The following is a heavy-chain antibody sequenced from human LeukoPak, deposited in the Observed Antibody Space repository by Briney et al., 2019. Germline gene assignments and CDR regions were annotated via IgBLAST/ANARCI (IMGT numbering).Heavy chain of an antibody. D-gene: IGHD6-6*01. J-gene: IGHJ4*02. CDR3: AREARYSSSYPLDY. V-gene: IGHV3-74*01. Sequence: GGSLTLSCAASGFTFSSYGVHWVRQAPGKGLVWVSRINTDGTTTTYADSVKGRFTISRDNAKNTLYLLMNSLRAEDTAVYYCAREARYSSSYPLDYWGQGNPAHRLL. CDR2: INTDGTTT. CDR1: GFTFSSYG.